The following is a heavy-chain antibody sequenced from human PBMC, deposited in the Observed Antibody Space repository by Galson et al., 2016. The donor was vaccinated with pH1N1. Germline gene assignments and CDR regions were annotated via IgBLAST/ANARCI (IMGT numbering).Heavy chain of an antibody. CDR2: IHYSGST. CDR3: AKGRHYGDSQTFDY. V-gene: IGHV4-4*02. CDR1: GDSVSSEIW. D-gene: IGHD4-17*01. Sequence: SETLSLTCIVSGDSVSSEIWWTWVRQPPGKALEWIGEIHYSGSTNFHPALGSRLAMSVDVSRNIFSLDLGSVTAADTAVYYCAKGRHYGDSQTFDYWGQGILVTVSS. J-gene: IGHJ4*02.